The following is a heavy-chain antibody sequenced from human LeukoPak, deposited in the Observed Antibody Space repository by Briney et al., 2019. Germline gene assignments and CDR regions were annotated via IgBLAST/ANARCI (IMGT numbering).Heavy chain of an antibody. D-gene: IGHD6-19*01. CDR3: ARVAVAGMVDY. Sequence: TLSLTCTVSGGSISSGSYYWRWIRQPAGKGLEWIGRIYTSGSTNYNPSLKSRVTISVDTSKNQFSLRLSSVTAADTAVYYCARVAVAGMVDYWGQGTLVTVSS. CDR2: IYTSGST. J-gene: IGHJ4*02. V-gene: IGHV4-61*02. CDR1: GGSISSGSYY.